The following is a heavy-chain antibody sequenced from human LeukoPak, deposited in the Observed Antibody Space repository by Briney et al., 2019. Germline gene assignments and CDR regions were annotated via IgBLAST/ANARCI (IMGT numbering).Heavy chain of an antibody. CDR1: GYTFTSYA. V-gene: IGHV7-4-1*02. D-gene: IGHD5-18*01. CDR3: ARAVKLQLWPYYYYGMDV. Sequence: ASVKVSCKASGYTFTSYAMNWVRQAPGQGLEWMGWINTNTGNPTYAQGFTGRFVFSLDASVSTAYLQISSLKAEDTAVYYCARAVKLQLWPYYYYGMDVWGQGTTVTVSS. J-gene: IGHJ6*02. CDR2: INTNTGNP.